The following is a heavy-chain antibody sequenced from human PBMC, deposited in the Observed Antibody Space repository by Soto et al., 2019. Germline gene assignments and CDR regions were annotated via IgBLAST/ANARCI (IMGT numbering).Heavy chain of an antibody. V-gene: IGHV3-53*02. CDR1: GFTVSDTY. CDR2: IYSGSAT. CDR3: AGGKSGWLTFDY. D-gene: IGHD6-19*01. Sequence: EVRLVETGGGLIQPGGSLRLSCAASGFTVSDTYMNWVRQAPGKGLEWVSVIYSGSATYYADPVKGRFTISRDNSKNTVFLQMSSLRVDDTAVYYCAGGKSGWLTFDYWGQGILVTVSS. J-gene: IGHJ4*02.